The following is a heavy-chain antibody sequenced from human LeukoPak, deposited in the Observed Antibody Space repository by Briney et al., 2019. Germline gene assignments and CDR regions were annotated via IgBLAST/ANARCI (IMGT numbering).Heavy chain of an antibody. CDR3: ARSSSSPAHENWFDP. CDR2: INPNSGGT. V-gene: IGHV1-2*02. CDR1: GYTFTAYY. Sequence: GASVKVSCKASGYTFTAYYIHWVRRARGQGLEWMGWINPNSGGTNYAQKFQGRVTMTRDTSISTAYMELSRLRSDDTAVYYCARSSSSPAHENWFDPWGQGTLVTVSS. J-gene: IGHJ5*02. D-gene: IGHD6-13*01.